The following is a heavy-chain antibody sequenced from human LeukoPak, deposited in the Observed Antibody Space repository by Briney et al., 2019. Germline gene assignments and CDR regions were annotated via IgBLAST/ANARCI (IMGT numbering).Heavy chain of an antibody. CDR1: GCTFTSYY. J-gene: IGHJ6*04. CDR3: ARDPLRAALSLDV. D-gene: IGHD6-6*01. CDR2: INPSGGST. Sequence: ASVKVSCKASGCTFTSYYMHWVRQAPGQGLEWMGIINPSGGSTSYAQKFQGRVTMTRDTSTSTVYMELSSLRSEDTAVYYCARDPLRAALSLDVWGKGTTVTVSS. V-gene: IGHV1-46*03.